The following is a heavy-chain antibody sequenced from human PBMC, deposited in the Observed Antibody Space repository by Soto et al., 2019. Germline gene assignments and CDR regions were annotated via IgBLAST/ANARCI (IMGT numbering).Heavy chain of an antibody. D-gene: IGHD1-26*01. Sequence: SEPLSLACTVSGGSLSNYYCSWIRQPPGKGLEWIGYIYDIGRTKYNPSLKSRVTMSVDTSRNQVSLNLTSETAAVTAVYYCARGYTPALGAPWARVNWFNPWGQGTLVTVSS. CDR1: GGSLSNYY. V-gene: IGHV4-59*01. J-gene: IGHJ5*02. CDR3: ARGYTPALGAPWARVNWFNP. CDR2: IYDIGRT.